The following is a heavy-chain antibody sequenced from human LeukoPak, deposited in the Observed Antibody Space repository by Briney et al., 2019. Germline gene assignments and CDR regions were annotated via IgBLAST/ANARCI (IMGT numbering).Heavy chain of an antibody. Sequence: GGSLRLSCAASGFTFSSYGMHWVRQAPGKGLEWVAFIRNDGSNKYYAYSVKGGFTISRDNSKNTLYLQMNSLRAEDTAVYYCAKERYCSSTSCSSSDYWGQGTLVTVSS. V-gene: IGHV3-30*02. CDR3: AKERYCSSTSCSSSDY. CDR1: GFTFSSYG. D-gene: IGHD2-2*01. CDR2: IRNDGSNK. J-gene: IGHJ4*02.